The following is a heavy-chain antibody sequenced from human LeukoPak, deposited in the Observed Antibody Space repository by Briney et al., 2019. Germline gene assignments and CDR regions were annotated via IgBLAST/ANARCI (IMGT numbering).Heavy chain of an antibody. CDR3: VLRVGAIQLDP. D-gene: IGHD1-26*01. CDR2: INPNSGGT. J-gene: IGHJ5*02. CDR1: GYTFTVYY. V-gene: IGHV1-2*02. Sequence: ASVKVSCTASGYTFTVYYMHWVRQAPGQGLEWMGWINPNSGGTNYAQKFQGRVTMTRDTSISTAYMELSRLRSDDTAVYYCVLRVGAIQLDPWGQGTLVTVSS.